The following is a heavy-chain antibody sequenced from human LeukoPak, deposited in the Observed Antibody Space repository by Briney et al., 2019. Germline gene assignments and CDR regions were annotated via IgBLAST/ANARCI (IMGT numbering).Heavy chain of an antibody. V-gene: IGHV3-66*01. J-gene: IGHJ4*02. CDR3: ARDGGYTSGWYVDC. CDR1: GFTVSGHY. Sequence: PGGSLRLSCAASGFTVSGHYISWVRQAPGKGLEWVSVIYAGGATYYADSVKGRFTISRDNSKNTLYLQMDSLRAEDTAVYYCARDGGYTSGWYVDCWGQGTLVTVSS. CDR2: IYAGGAT. D-gene: IGHD6-19*01.